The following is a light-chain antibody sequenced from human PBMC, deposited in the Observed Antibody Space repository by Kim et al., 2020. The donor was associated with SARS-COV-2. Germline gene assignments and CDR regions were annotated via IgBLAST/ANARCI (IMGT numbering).Light chain of an antibody. CDR2: SSN. J-gene: IGLJ3*02. CDR1: SWQIGGNQ. CDR3: ATWDDSLNGWV. V-gene: IGLV1-44*01. Sequence: GPREPRDCTRSSWQIGGNQGSWYQQLPGTATKILSYSSNQRPTGVGDRFSGSKSGTSASLAISGLQSEDEADYYCATWDDSLNGWVFGGGTQLTVL.